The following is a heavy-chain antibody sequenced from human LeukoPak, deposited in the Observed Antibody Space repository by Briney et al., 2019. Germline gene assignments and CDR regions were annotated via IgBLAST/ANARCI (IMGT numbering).Heavy chain of an antibody. CDR3: AKWGDYDILTGYYDSDY. CDR2: IGGRDSGT. V-gene: IGHV3-23*01. J-gene: IGHJ4*02. Sequence: PGGSLRLSRAASGFIFSNYAMSWVRQAPGKGLEWVSAIGGRDSGTYYADSVRGRFTVSRDDPKNTLYLQMNTLRAEDTAVYYCAKWGDYDILTGYYDSDYWGQGTPVTVSS. CDR1: GFIFSNYA. D-gene: IGHD3-9*01.